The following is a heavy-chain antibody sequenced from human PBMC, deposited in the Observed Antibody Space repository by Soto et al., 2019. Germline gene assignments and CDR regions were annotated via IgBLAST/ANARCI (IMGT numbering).Heavy chain of an antibody. Sequence: SETLSLTCTVSGGSNIRDGYYWSWVRQHPGKGLEWIAYISYSGSSYSNPSLKSRVTISADTSKNQFSLRLTSVTAADTAVYFCARATPAGSADFWGQGTLVTVSS. CDR3: ARATPAGSADF. J-gene: IGHJ4*02. D-gene: IGHD2-2*01. CDR2: ISYSGSS. CDR1: GGSNIRDGYY. V-gene: IGHV4-31*03.